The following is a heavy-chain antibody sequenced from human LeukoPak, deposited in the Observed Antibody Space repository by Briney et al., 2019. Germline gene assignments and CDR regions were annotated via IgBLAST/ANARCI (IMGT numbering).Heavy chain of an antibody. Sequence: SETLSLTCTVSGSSISSYYWSWIRQPPGKGLEWIGYVYYSGSTNYNPSLKSRVTISVDTSKNQFSLKLSSVTAADTAVYYCARGDYYYYMDVWGKGTTVTVSS. CDR3: ARGDYYYYMDV. J-gene: IGHJ6*03. V-gene: IGHV4-59*01. CDR2: VYYSGST. CDR1: GSSISSYY.